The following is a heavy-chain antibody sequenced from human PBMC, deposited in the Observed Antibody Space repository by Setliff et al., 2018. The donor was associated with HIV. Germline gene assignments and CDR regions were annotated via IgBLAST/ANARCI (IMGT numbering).Heavy chain of an antibody. D-gene: IGHD3-22*01. J-gene: IGHJ6*03. V-gene: IGHV4-34*01. CDR1: GGSFSGYY. CDR3: ARGRSFDSSGYYYMYYYYYYMDV. CDR2: INHSGST. Sequence: SETLSLTCAVYGGSFSGYYWSWIRQPPGKGLEWIGGINHSGSTNYNPSLKSRVTISVDTSKNQFSLKLSSVTAADTAVYYCARGRSFDSSGYYYMYYYYYYMDVWGKGTTVTVSS.